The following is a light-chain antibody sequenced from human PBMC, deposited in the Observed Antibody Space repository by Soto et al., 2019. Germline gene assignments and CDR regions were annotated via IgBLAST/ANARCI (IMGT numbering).Light chain of an antibody. Sequence: DIQMTQSPSSLSASVGDRVIITCRASHNIDIYLNWYQQKPGKAPELLISAASNLQSGVPSRFSGSGSGTDFSLTINGLQPQDFATYYCQQSFTTPPYTFGQGTRLEIK. CDR3: QQSFTTPPYT. J-gene: IGKJ2*01. V-gene: IGKV1-39*01. CDR2: AAS. CDR1: HNIDIY.